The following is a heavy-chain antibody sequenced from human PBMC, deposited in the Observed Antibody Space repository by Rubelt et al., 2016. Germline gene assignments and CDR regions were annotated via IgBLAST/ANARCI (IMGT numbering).Heavy chain of an antibody. CDR2: LNHSGST. CDR3: ARRQAVLGGYYFDY. J-gene: IGHJ4*02. D-gene: IGHD4/OR15-4a*01. CDR1: GGSFSGYY. Sequence: QVQLQQWGAGLLKPSETLSLTCAVYGGSFSGYYWSWIRQPPGKGLAWIGELNHSGSTNHNLCLNRRDTISVETSKTRVSRKRSSVTAPETAVYYCARRQAVLGGYYFDYWGQGTLVTVSS. V-gene: IGHV4-34*01.